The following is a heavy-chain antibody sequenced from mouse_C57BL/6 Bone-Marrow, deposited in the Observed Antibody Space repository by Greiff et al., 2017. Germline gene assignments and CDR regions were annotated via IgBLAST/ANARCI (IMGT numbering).Heavy chain of an antibody. CDR3: ARDYTTVVAPGDAMDY. V-gene: IGHV5-4*01. CDR1: GFTFSSYA. Sequence: DVMLVESGGGLVKPGGSLKLSCAASGFTFSSYAMSWVRQTPEKRLEWVATISDGGSYTYYQDNVKGRFTISRDNAKNNLYLQLSHLKSEDAAMYYCARDYTTVVAPGDAMDYWGQGTSVTVAS. CDR2: ISDGGSYT. J-gene: IGHJ4*01. D-gene: IGHD1-1*01.